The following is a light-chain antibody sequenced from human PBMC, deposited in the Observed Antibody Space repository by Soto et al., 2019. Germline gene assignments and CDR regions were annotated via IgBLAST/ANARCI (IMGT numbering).Light chain of an antibody. V-gene: IGKV3-15*01. CDR2: GAS. CDR1: HSVGSR. CDR3: QQYISWPLT. Sequence: EIVMTQSPATLSVSPGERATLSCKASHSVGSRLTWYQLKPGQAPRLLIYGASTRATGIPARFSGSGSETEFTLTISSLQSEDFAVYFCQQYISWPLTFGGGTKVEI. J-gene: IGKJ4*01.